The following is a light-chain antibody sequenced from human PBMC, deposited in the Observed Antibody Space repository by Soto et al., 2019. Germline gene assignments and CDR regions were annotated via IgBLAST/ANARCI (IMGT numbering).Light chain of an antibody. CDR1: SSNIGNNA. CDR3: AAWDDSLNGVV. CDR2: SND. J-gene: IGLJ3*02. V-gene: IGLV1-36*01. Sequence: QSVLTQPPSVSEAPRQRVTISCSGSSSNIGNNAVNWYQQLPGKAPKLLIYSNDQLPAGVSDRFSGSKSGTSASLAISGLQSEDEADYYCAAWDDSLNGVVFGGGTKLTVL.